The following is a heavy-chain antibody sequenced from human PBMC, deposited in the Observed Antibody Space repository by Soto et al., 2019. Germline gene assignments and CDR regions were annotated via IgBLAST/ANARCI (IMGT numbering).Heavy chain of an antibody. CDR2: INAGNGNT. CDR3: ARHIAGYVWGSYRYSMDV. J-gene: IGHJ6*02. V-gene: IGHV1-3*01. D-gene: IGHD3-16*02. CDR1: GYTFTNYA. Sequence: GASVKVSCKASGYTFTNYAMHWVRQAPGQRLEWMGWINAGNGNTKDSPKFRGRVTITRDTSTSTAYMELSSLRSEDTAVYYCARHIAGYVWGSYRYSMDVWGQGTTVTVSS.